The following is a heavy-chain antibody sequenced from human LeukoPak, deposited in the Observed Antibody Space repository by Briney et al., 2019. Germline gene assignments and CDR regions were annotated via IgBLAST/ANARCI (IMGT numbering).Heavy chain of an antibody. D-gene: IGHD3-3*01. CDR2: ISYDGSNK. CDR3: ARGWDYDFASAYFDY. CDR1: GSTFSSYA. Sequence: GASVKVSCKASGSTFSSYAMHWVRQAPGKGLEWVAVISYDGSNKYYADSVKGRFTISRDNSKNTLYLQMNSLRAEDTAVYYCARGWDYDFASAYFDYWGQGTLVTVSS. J-gene: IGHJ4*02. V-gene: IGHV3-30-3*01.